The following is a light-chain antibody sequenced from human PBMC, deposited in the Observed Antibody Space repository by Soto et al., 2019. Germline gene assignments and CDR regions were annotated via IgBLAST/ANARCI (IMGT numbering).Light chain of an antibody. CDR2: EVS. Sequence: VLTQPASVSGSPGQSITISCTGTSSDVGGYNYVSWYQQQSGKAPKLMIHEVSNRPSGVSNRFSGSKSGNTASLTISGLQAEDEADYYCSSYTSSRAYVFXIRTKGTVL. V-gene: IGLV2-14*01. CDR3: SSYTSSRAYV. CDR1: SSDVGGYNY. J-gene: IGLJ1*01.